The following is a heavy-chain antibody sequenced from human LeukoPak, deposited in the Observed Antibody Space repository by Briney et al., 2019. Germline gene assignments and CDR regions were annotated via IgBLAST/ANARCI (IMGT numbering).Heavy chain of an antibody. CDR1: GFTFSSYA. V-gene: IGHV3-23*01. J-gene: IGHJ4*02. CDR3: AKDPLGYCSGGTCYVDY. D-gene: IGHD2-15*01. Sequence: GGSLRLSCAPSGFTFSSYAMSWVRQAPGKGLEWVSAISGSGGYTYYADSVKGRFTISRDNSNNTLYLQMNSLRAEDTAVYYCAKDPLGYCSGGTCYVDYWGQGTLVTVSS. CDR2: ISGSGGYT.